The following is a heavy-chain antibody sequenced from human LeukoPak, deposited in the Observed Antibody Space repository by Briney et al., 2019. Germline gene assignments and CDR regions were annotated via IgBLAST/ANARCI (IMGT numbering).Heavy chain of an antibody. CDR1: GLTVSSNY. CDR2: IYSGGST. D-gene: IGHD3-10*01. CDR3: AIRWFGELSLDY. J-gene: IGHJ4*02. Sequence: PGGSLRLSCAASGLTVSSNYMSWVRQAPGKGLEWVSVIYSGGSTYYADSVKGRFTISRDNSKNTLYLQMNSLRAEDTAVYYCAIRWFGELSLDYWGQGTLVTVSS. V-gene: IGHV3-53*01.